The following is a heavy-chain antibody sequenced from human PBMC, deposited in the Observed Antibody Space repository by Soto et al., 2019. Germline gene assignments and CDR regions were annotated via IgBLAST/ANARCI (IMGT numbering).Heavy chain of an antibody. Sequence: ASETLSLSCTVSGGSIRDYYWYWIRQTPGKGLEWIGYLYYSGSTNYNPSLKSRVTISVDTSKKQFSLKLRSVTAADTAVYYCVWGYYMDVWGQGTTVTVSS. CDR3: VWGYYMDV. D-gene: IGHD3-10*01. CDR1: GGSIRDYY. CDR2: LYYSGST. J-gene: IGHJ6*03. V-gene: IGHV4-59*01.